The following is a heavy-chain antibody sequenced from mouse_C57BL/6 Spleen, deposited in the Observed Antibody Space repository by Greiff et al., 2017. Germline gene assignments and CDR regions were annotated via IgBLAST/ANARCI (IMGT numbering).Heavy chain of an antibody. CDR1: GYTFTDYN. Sequence: EVQLQQSGPELVKPGASVKMSCKASGYTFTDYNMHWVKQSHGKSLEWIGYINPNNGGTSYNQKFKGKATLTVNKSSSTAYMELRSLTSEDSAVYYCARLKKYYDYDGGYAMDYWGQGTSVTVSS. J-gene: IGHJ4*01. D-gene: IGHD2-4*01. CDR3: ARLKKYYDYDGGYAMDY. CDR2: INPNNGGT. V-gene: IGHV1-22*01.